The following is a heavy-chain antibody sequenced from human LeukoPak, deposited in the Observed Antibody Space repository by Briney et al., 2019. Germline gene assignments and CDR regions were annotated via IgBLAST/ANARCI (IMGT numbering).Heavy chain of an antibody. Sequence: SVKVSCKASGGTFSSYAISWVRQAPGQGLEWMGGIIPIFGTANYAQKFQGRVTITADESTSTAYMELSSLRSEDTAVYYCAREFVGAAYYYYYGMDVWGQGTTVTVSS. CDR2: IIPIFGTA. V-gene: IGHV1-69*13. J-gene: IGHJ6*02. CDR3: AREFVGAAYYYYYGMDV. D-gene: IGHD1-26*01. CDR1: GGTFSSYA.